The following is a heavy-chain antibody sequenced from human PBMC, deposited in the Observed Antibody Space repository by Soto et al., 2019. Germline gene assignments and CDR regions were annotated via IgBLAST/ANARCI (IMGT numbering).Heavy chain of an antibody. CDR2: IIPIPDIA. CDR1: GDSFSRYS. CDR3: ARVAWAKYYFDF. J-gene: IGHJ4*02. V-gene: IGHV1-69*02. D-gene: IGHD1-26*01. Sequence: ASVKVSCKASGDSFSRYSISWVRQAPGQGLEWMGRIIPIPDIAEYAQKFQGRVTITVDKSTSTAYMKLSGLRSEDTAVYYCARVAWAKYYFDFWGQGTPVTVSS.